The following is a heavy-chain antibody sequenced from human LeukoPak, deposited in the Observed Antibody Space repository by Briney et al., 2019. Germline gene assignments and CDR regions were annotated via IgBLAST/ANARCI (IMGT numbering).Heavy chain of an antibody. Sequence: ASVKVSCKASGYTFTSYGISWVRQAPGQGLEWMGWISAYNGNTNYAQKLQGRVTMTTDTSTSTAYMELRSLRSDDTAVYYCARGSRAAAAGFPFDYWGQGTLVTVSS. D-gene: IGHD6-13*01. V-gene: IGHV1-18*01. CDR2: ISAYNGNT. CDR3: ARGSRAAAAGFPFDY. J-gene: IGHJ4*02. CDR1: GYTFTSYG.